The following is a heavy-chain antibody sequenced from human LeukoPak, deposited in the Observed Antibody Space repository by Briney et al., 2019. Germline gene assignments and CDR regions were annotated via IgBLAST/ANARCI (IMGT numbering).Heavy chain of an antibody. D-gene: IGHD2-2*01. J-gene: IGHJ4*02. CDR3: ARARIYCSSTSCIYYFDY. Sequence: SETLSLTCAVYGGSFSGYYWSWIRQPPGKGLEWIGEINHSGSTNYNPSLKSRVTISVDTSKNQFSLRLSSVTAADTAVYYCARARIYCSSTSCIYYFDYWGQGTLVTVSS. V-gene: IGHV4-34*01. CDR1: GGSFSGYY. CDR2: INHSGST.